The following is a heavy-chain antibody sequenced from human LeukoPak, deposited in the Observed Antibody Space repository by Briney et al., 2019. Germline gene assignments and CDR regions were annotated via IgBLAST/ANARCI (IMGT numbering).Heavy chain of an antibody. CDR2: ISSSGNTI. CDR3: ARDQDDFGVYFGHDAFDI. J-gene: IGHJ3*02. CDR1: GFTFSSYE. D-gene: IGHD4-17*01. Sequence: GGSLRLSCAASGFTFSSYEMNWVRQAPGKGLEWVSDISSSGNTIYYADSVKGRFTISRDNAKNSLFLQMNSLRAEDTAVYYCARDQDDFGVYFGHDAFDIWGQGTLVTVSS. V-gene: IGHV3-48*03.